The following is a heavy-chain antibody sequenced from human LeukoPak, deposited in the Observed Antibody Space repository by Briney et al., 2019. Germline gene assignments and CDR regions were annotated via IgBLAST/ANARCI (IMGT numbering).Heavy chain of an antibody. Sequence: ASVKVSCKASGYTFTGYYMHWVRQAPGQGLEWMGWINPHSGNTGYVQKFQGRVTMTRDTSISTAYMELSSLRSDDTAVYYCARGLGASRNYYVDVWGKGTTVTISS. CDR2: INPHSGNT. CDR3: ARGLGASRNYYVDV. V-gene: IGHV1-8*02. D-gene: IGHD3-10*01. J-gene: IGHJ6*04. CDR1: GYTFTGYY.